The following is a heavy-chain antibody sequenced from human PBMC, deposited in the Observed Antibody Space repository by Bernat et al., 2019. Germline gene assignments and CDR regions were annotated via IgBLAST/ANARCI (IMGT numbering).Heavy chain of an antibody. Sequence: QVQLVESGGGVVQPGRSLRLSCAASGFTFGSYGMHWVRQAPGKGLEWVAVILFDGSNTYYADSMKGRFTISRDNSKNTLYLQMNSLRAEDTAIYYCAKYSSSSNHYYDMDVWGQGTTVTVSS. V-gene: IGHV3-30*18. CDR1: GFTFGSYG. J-gene: IGHJ6*02. CDR2: ILFDGSNT. D-gene: IGHD6-6*01. CDR3: AKYSSSSNHYYDMDV.